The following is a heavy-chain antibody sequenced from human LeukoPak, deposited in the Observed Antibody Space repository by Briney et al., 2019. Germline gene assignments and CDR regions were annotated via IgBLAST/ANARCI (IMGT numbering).Heavy chain of an antibody. CDR3: ARGLIYCSGGSCYSDYFDY. J-gene: IGHJ4*02. V-gene: IGHV3-48*03. CDR2: IGRSGSAT. D-gene: IGHD2-15*01. Sequence: PVQSLDSPSVIGRSGSATYYGDSVKGRFTISRDNAKNSLYLQMNSLRAEDTAVYYCARGLIYCSGGSCYSDYFDYWGRGTLVTVSS.